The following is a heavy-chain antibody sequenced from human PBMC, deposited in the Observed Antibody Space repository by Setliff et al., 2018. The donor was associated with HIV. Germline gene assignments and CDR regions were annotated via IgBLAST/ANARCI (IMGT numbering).Heavy chain of an antibody. J-gene: IGHJ3*02. D-gene: IGHD3-22*01. CDR3: ARIGQVWLKDAFDI. CDR2: INHRGRT. CDR1: GGSLSGYY. V-gene: IGHV4-34*01. Sequence: SETLSLTCAVYGGSLSGYYWSWIRQAPGKGLEWIGEINHRGRTRYNPSLESRVTTSVDTSKKQFSLRLTSVTAADTAVYYCARIGQVWLKDAFDIWGQGTMVTVSS.